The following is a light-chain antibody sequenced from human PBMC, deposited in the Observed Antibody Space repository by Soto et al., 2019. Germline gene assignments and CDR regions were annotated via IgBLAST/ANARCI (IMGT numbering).Light chain of an antibody. J-gene: IGLJ2*01. Sequence: QSALTQPASVSGSPGQSITISCTGTSSDVGSYNYVYWYQQHPGKAPKLMIYEVRNRPSGVSDRFSGSKSGKTASLTIFGLQAEDEADYYCSSYTTRTTQVFGGGTKLTVL. CDR3: SSYTTRTTQV. CDR2: EVR. CDR1: SSDVGSYNY. V-gene: IGLV2-14*01.